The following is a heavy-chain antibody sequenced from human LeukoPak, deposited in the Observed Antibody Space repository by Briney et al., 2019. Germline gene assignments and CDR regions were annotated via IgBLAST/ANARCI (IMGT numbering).Heavy chain of an antibody. J-gene: IGHJ4*02. CDR3: AGHLPYFDY. CDR2: INHSGST. Sequence: GLEWIGEINHSGSTNYNPSLKSRVTISVDTSKNQFSLKLSSVTAADTAVYYCAGHLPYFDYWGQGTLVTVSS. V-gene: IGHV4-34*01. D-gene: IGHD2-2*01.